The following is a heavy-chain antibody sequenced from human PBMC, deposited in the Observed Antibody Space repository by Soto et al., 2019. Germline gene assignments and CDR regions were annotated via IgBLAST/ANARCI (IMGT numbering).Heavy chain of an antibody. V-gene: IGHV4-39*01. CDR1: GGSISSSSYY. J-gene: IGHJ6*03. D-gene: IGHD3-3*01. CDR2: IYYSGST. CDR3: ARLATYYDFWSGRDYYYYYMDV. Sequence: SETLSLTCTVSGGSISSSSYYWGWIRQPPGKGLEWIGSIYYSGSTYYNPSLKSRVTISVDTSKNQFSLKLSSVTAADTAVYYCARLATYYDFWSGRDYYYYYMDVWGKGTTVTVSS.